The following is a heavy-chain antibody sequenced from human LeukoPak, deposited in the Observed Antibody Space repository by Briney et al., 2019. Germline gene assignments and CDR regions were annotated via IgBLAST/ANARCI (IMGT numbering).Heavy chain of an antibody. V-gene: IGHV1-69*01. Sequence: SSVKVSCKASGGTFSSYAISWVRQAPGQGLEWMGGIIPIFGTANYAQKFQGRVTITADESTSTAYVELSSLRSEDTAVYYCARDPIYGGNPGDDYWGQGTLVTVSS. CDR1: GGTFSSYA. J-gene: IGHJ4*02. CDR2: IIPIFGTA. D-gene: IGHD4-23*01. CDR3: ARDPIYGGNPGDDY.